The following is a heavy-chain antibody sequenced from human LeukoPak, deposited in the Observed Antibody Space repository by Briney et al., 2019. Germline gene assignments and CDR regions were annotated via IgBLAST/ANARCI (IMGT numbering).Heavy chain of an antibody. CDR2: IYYSGST. V-gene: IGHV4-39*01. CDR3: ARHNGGHYYGSGSYHYYYYMDV. CDR1: GGSISSSSYY. D-gene: IGHD3-10*01. J-gene: IGHJ6*03. Sequence: SETLSLTCTVSGGSISSSSYYWGWIRQPSGKGLEWIGSIYYSGSTYYNPSLKSRVTISVDTSKNQFSLKLSSVTAADTAVYYCARHNGGHYYGSGSYHYYYYMDVWGKGTTVTVSS.